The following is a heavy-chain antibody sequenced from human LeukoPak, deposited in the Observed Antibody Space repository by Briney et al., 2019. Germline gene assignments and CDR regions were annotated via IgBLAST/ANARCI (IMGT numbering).Heavy chain of an antibody. V-gene: IGHV3-48*04. CDR1: GFTFSRYS. CDR3: ATTSIAAAVPGCFDY. D-gene: IGHD6-13*01. CDR2: ISPSSTSI. J-gene: IGHJ4*02. Sequence: GGSLRLSCAASGFTFSRYSMNWVRQAPGKGLEWISYISPSSTSIHYADSVKGRFTVSRDNAKNSLYLQMNSLRAEDTAVYYCATTSIAAAVPGCFDYWGQGTLVTVSS.